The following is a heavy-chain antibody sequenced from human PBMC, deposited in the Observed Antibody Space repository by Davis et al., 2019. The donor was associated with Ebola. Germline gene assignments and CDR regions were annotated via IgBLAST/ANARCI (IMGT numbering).Heavy chain of an antibody. V-gene: IGHV3-9*01. CDR2: ISWNSGSI. D-gene: IGHD2-2*01. Sequence: GGSLRLSCAASGFTFDDYAMHWVRQAPGKGLEWVSGISWNSGSIGYADSVKGRFPISRDNAKNSLYLQMNSLRAEDTALYYCAKGRYQLLLSPGMDVWGQGTTVTVSS. J-gene: IGHJ6*02. CDR1: GFTFDDYA. CDR3: AKGRYQLLLSPGMDV.